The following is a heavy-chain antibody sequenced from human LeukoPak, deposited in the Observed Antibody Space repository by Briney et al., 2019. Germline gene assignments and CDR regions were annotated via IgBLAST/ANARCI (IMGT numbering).Heavy chain of an antibody. CDR2: IYYSGST. Sequence: SETLSLTXTVSGGSISSSYWSWIRQPPGKGLEWIGYIYYSGSTNYNPSLKSRVTISVDTSKNQFSLKLSSVTAADTAIYYCARGIESYGDYGYWGQGTLVTVSS. V-gene: IGHV4-59*01. J-gene: IGHJ4*02. D-gene: IGHD4-17*01. CDR3: ARGIESYGDYGY. CDR1: GGSISSSY.